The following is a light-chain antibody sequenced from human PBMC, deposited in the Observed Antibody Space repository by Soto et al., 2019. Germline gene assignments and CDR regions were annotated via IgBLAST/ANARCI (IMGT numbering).Light chain of an antibody. CDR3: QQYNNWPPIT. CDR2: DAS. Sequence: EIVLTQSPVTLSLSPWQLPSLSGMSSQSISNYLAWYQQKPGQAPRLLIYDASNRATGTPARFSGSGSGTEFTLTISSLQSEDFAVYYCQQYNNWPPITFGQGTRLE. J-gene: IGKJ5*01. CDR1: QSISNY. V-gene: IGKV3-11*01.